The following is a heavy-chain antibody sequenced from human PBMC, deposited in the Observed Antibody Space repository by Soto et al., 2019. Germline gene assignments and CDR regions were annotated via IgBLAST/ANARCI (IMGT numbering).Heavy chain of an antibody. CDR3: ARFRFDGSSWSHGRWFDP. D-gene: IGHD6-13*01. J-gene: IGHJ5*02. CDR2: IHYTGST. CDR1: GGSISSNGYL. V-gene: IGHV4-39*01. Sequence: SETLSLTCTVSGGSISSNGYLWGWLRQSPGKGLDWISIIHYTGSTYYNPSLKSRVTMSVDTSKNQFSLQLTSVTAADTAVYYCARFRFDGSSWSHGRWFDPWGQGTLVTVS.